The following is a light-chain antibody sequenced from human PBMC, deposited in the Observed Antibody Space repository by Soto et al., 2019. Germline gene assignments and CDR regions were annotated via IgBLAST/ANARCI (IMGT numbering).Light chain of an antibody. CDR1: QSISDN. J-gene: IGKJ4*01. V-gene: IGKV3-15*01. CDR3: QQYKSWPPLT. Sequence: DIVMTQSPAILSVSLGERATLSCLASQSISDNLAWYQQRSGQAPRLLIYGASTRATGVPARFSGSGSGTEFTLTISSLQSDEFAMYYCQQYKSWPPLTFGGGTKVE. CDR2: GAS.